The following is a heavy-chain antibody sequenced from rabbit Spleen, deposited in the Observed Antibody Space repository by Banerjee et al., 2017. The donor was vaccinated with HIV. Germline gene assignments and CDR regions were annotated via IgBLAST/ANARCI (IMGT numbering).Heavy chain of an antibody. Sequence: QEQLVESGGGLVKPEGSLTLTCTASGFSFSGSHYMCWVRQAPGKGLEWIACIYAGSSGTTYYTSWAKGRFIMSRTSSTTVTLQMTSLTAADTATYFCARDLVAVIGWNFNLWGPGTLVTVS. CDR3: ARDLVAVIGWNFNL. CDR2: IYAGSSGTT. J-gene: IGHJ4*01. V-gene: IGHV1S45*01. D-gene: IGHD1-1*01. CDR1: GFSFSGSHY.